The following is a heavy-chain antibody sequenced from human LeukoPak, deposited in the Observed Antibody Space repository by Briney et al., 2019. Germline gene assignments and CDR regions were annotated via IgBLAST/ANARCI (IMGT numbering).Heavy chain of an antibody. CDR2: IKQDGSEK. CDR3: AVYYSSGPIAY. D-gene: IGHD3-22*01. CDR1: GLAFSYYW. V-gene: IGHV3-7*01. J-gene: IGHJ4*02. Sequence: GGSLRLSCAASGLAFSYYWMSWVRQAPGKGLEWVANIKQDGSEKHYVDSIKGRFTVSRDNAKNSLYLQMNSLRAEDTAVYYCAVYYSSGPIAYWGQGTLVTVSS.